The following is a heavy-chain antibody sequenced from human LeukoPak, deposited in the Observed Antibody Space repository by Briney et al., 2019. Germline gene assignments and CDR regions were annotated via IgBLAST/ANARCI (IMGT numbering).Heavy chain of an antibody. V-gene: IGHV1-46*01. Sequence: AASVKVSCKASGYTFTTYYMHWVRQAPGQGLEWMGIINPSADTTNYAQKFQGRVTMTRDTPTSTVYMELSSLRSEDTAVYHCARDRYYYDTSGPFRSGMDVWGQGTTVTVSS. J-gene: IGHJ6*02. CDR3: ARDRYYYDTSGPFRSGMDV. CDR2: INPSADTT. CDR1: GYTFTTYY. D-gene: IGHD3-22*01.